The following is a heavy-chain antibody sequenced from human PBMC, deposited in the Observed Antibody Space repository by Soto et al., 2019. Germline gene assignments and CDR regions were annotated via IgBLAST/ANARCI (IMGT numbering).Heavy chain of an antibody. D-gene: IGHD2-21*02. CDR2: INPNSGGT. Sequence: QVQLVQSGAEVKKPGASVKVSCKASGYTFTGYYMHWVRQAPGQGLEWMGWINPNSGGTNYAQKFQGRVTMTRGTSISTAYMELSRLRSDDTAVYYCARDLEGIVVVTAIFDYWGQGTLVTVSS. CDR3: ARDLEGIVVVTAIFDY. CDR1: GYTFTGYY. J-gene: IGHJ4*02. V-gene: IGHV1-2*02.